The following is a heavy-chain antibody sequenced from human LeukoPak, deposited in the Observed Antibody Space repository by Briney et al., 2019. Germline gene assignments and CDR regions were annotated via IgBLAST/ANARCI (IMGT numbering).Heavy chain of an antibody. J-gene: IGHJ5*02. Sequence: SETLSLTCAVYGGSFSGYYWSWIRQPPGKGLEWIGEINHSGSTNYNPSLKSRVTISVDTSKNQFSLKLSSVTDADTAVYYCASRFAQEFEASNWFDPWGQGTLVTVSS. V-gene: IGHV4-34*01. CDR1: GGSFSGYY. CDR2: INHSGST. CDR3: ASRFAQEFEASNWFDP.